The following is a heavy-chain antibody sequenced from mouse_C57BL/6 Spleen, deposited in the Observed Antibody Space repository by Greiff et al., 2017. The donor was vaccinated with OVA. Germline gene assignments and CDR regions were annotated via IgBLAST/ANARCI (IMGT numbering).Heavy chain of an antibody. Sequence: VQLQQSGAELMKPGASVKLSCKATGYTFTGYWIEWVKQRPGHGLEWIGEILPGSGSTNYNEKFKGKATFTADTSSNTAYMQLSGLTTEDSAIYYCARYDYGSRTGFAYWGQGTLVTVSA. CDR1: GYTFTGYW. J-gene: IGHJ3*01. D-gene: IGHD1-1*01. CDR2: ILPGSGST. V-gene: IGHV1-9*01. CDR3: ARYDYGSRTGFAY.